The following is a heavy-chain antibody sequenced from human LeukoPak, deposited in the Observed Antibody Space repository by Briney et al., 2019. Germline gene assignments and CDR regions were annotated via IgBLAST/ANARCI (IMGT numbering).Heavy chain of an antibody. Sequence: SETLSLTCSVSGGSISSGYYWGWIRQPPGKGLEWIGSIYHSGSTYYNPSLKSRVTISVDTSKNQFSLKLSSVTAADTAVYYCARGGVTMVRGVIIKGNWFDPWGQGTLVTVSS. J-gene: IGHJ5*02. CDR3: ARGGVTMVRGVIIKGNWFDP. V-gene: IGHV4-38-2*02. D-gene: IGHD3-10*01. CDR2: IYHSGST. CDR1: GGSISSGYY.